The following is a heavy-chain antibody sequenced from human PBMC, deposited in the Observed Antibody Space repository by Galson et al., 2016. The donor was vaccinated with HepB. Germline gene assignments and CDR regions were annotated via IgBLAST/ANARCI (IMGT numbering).Heavy chain of an antibody. CDR2: LFYTGTT. J-gene: IGHJ4*02. Sequence: SETLSLTCRLSGGSIGRNTYYWGWIRQPPGKGLEWIGGLFYTGTTFYNPSLKSRVSISVDTSKSQFSLNLNSVTAADTAFYYCARREDGYSSAYHFDYWGRGTLVTVSS. CDR3: ARREDGYSSAYHFDY. CDR1: GGSIGRNTYY. V-gene: IGHV4-39*01. D-gene: IGHD5-24*01.